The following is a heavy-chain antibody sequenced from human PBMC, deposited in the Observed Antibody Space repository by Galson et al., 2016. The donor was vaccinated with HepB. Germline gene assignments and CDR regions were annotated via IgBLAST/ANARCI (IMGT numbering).Heavy chain of an antibody. CDR2: ISTRRTT. J-gene: IGHJ4*02. CDR3: AKERLVRRIFDY. CDR1: GFVFSNFG. Sequence: SLRLSCAASGFVFSNFGLSWVRQAPGKGLEWVASISTRRTTYYSDSVQGRFTISRDNSNNTLYLQMNGLRAEDTAVYYCAKERLVRRIFDYWGQGTLVTASS. V-gene: IGHV3-23*01. D-gene: IGHD1-1*01.